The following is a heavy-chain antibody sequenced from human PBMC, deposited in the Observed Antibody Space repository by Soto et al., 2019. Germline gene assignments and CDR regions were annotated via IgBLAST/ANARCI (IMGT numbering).Heavy chain of an antibody. V-gene: IGHV3-15*07. CDR1: GFPVRNAG. D-gene: IGHD2-15*01. Sequence: PGGSMGLSCAGSGFPVRNAGINWVRHVPGKGLEWVGRIKSRALGGTADFAAPVRGRFAITRDDSRNVAYMQMNSLHTEDTAVYYCTTDSYSSMVVVRFDYWGHGSLVTVSS. CDR3: TTDSYSSMVVVRFDY. J-gene: IGHJ4*01. CDR2: IKSRALGGTA.